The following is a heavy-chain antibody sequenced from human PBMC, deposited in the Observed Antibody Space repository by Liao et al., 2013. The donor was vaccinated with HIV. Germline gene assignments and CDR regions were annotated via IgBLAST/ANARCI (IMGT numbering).Heavy chain of an antibody. CDR3: ARDQGSTAFDI. CDR1: GGSISRYY. V-gene: IGHV4-4*07. Sequence: QVQLQESGPGLVKPSETLSLTCSVSGGSISRYYWNWIRQPAGKGLEWLGRLYASGGPNYNPSLKSRVTMSMDTSKNQFSLTLSSVTAADTAVYYCARDQGSTAFDIWGQGTMATSLQ. J-gene: IGHJ3*02. CDR2: LYASGGP.